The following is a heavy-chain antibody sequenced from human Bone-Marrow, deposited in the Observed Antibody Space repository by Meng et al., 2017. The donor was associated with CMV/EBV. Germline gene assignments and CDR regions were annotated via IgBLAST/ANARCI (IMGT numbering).Heavy chain of an antibody. CDR3: ARGAYLPPGYYYGMDV. J-gene: IGHJ6*02. Sequence: ASVKVSCKASGYTFTSYDINWVRQATGQGLEWMGWMNPNSGNTGYAQKFQGRVTITADKSTSTAYMELSSLRSEDTAVYYCARGAYLPPGYYYGMDVWGQGTTVTVSS. CDR1: GYTFTSYD. D-gene: IGHD5/OR15-5a*01. V-gene: IGHV1-8*01. CDR2: MNPNSGNT.